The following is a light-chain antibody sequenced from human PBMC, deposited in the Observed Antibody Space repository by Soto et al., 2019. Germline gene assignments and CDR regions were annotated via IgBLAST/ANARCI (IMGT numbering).Light chain of an antibody. CDR3: SSYTSTSTIV. Sequence: QSALTQPASVSGSPGQSITISCTGTSSDVGGYNYVSWYQQHPGKAPKLMIYEVSNRPSGFSTRFSGSKSADTASLTISGLQAEDEAHYYCSSYTSTSTIVFGGGTKLTVL. CDR2: EVS. V-gene: IGLV2-14*01. CDR1: SSDVGGYNY. J-gene: IGLJ3*02.